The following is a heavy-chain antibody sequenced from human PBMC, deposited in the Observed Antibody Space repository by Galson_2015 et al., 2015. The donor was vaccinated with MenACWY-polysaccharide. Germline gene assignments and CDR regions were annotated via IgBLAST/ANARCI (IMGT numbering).Heavy chain of an antibody. Sequence: SLRLSCAASGFTFSNYWMNWVRQAPGKGLEWVANMNQDGSDKRYAESVRGRFTISRDNGKSSLFLQMISLRAEDTALYYCARGVRGSYDNWGQGSLVTVPS. CDR3: ARGVRGSYDN. CDR2: MNQDGSDK. D-gene: IGHD3-10*01. J-gene: IGHJ4*02. CDR1: GFTFSNYW. V-gene: IGHV3-7*01.